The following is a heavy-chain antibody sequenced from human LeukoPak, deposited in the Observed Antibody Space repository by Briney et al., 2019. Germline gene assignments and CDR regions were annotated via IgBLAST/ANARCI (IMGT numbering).Heavy chain of an antibody. Sequence: GGSLRLSCAASGFTFSSYGMHWVRQAPGKGLEWVAVISYDGSNKYYADSVKGRFTISRDHSKNTLYLQMNSLRAEDTAVYYCAKNQDAGYSSSCLDYWGQGTLVTVSS. J-gene: IGHJ4*02. CDR3: AKNQDAGYSSSCLDY. CDR1: GFTFSSYG. CDR2: ISYDGSNK. V-gene: IGHV3-30*18. D-gene: IGHD6-13*01.